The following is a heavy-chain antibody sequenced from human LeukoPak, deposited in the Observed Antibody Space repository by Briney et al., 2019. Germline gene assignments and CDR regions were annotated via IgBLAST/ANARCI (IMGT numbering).Heavy chain of an antibody. V-gene: IGHV4-39*01. CDR1: GGSISSSSYY. CDR2: IYYSGST. J-gene: IGHJ4*02. Sequence: SETLSLTCTVSGGSISSSSYYWGWIRQPPGKGLEWIGRIYYSGSTYYNPSLKRRVTISVDTSKNQFSLKLSSVTAADTAVYYCARRSAFEYSSSSTGFDYWGQGTLVTVSS. CDR3: ARRSAFEYSSSSTGFDY. D-gene: IGHD6-6*01.